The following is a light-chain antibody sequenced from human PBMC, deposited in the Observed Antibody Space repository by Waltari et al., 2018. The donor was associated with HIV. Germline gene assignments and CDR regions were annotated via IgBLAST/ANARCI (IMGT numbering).Light chain of an antibody. Sequence: QSVLTQPPSASGTPGQRVTISCSGSRSNIGKNFIYWYQQFPGTAPKRLSYRNDQRPSGVPDRFSGSKSGTSASLAISGLRSEDEADYYCATWDDSLSGWVFGGGTKLTVL. J-gene: IGLJ3*02. CDR1: RSNIGKNF. CDR3: ATWDDSLSGWV. CDR2: RND. V-gene: IGLV1-47*01.